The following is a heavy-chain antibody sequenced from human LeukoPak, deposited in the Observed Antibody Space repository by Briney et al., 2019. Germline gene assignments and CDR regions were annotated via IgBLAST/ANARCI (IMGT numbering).Heavy chain of an antibody. V-gene: IGHV3-21*01. CDR1: GFTFSSYT. D-gene: IGHD3-10*01. Sequence: GGSLRLSCAASGFTFSSYTMNWVRQAPGTGLEWVSSISSSSKYTYYADSMKGRITISRDDARNSLYLQMNSLRAEDTAMYYCARDYSGDYWGQGTLVTVSS. J-gene: IGHJ4*02. CDR3: ARDYSGDY. CDR2: ISSSSKYT.